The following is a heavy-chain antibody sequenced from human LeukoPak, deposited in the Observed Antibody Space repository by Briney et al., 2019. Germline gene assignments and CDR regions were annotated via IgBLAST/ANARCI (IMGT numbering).Heavy chain of an antibody. D-gene: IGHD4-17*01. CDR1: GGSISSYY. CDR2: TYTSGRT. J-gene: IGHJ5*02. V-gene: IGHV4-4*07. Sequence: PSETLSLTCTVSGGSISSYYWNWIRQPAGKGLEWIGRTYTSGRTNYNTSLKSRVTMSADTSKNQLSLKVSSVTAADTAVYYCARDRPLATVTTVDTYGFDPWGQGTLVTVSS. CDR3: ARDRPLATVTTVDTYGFDP.